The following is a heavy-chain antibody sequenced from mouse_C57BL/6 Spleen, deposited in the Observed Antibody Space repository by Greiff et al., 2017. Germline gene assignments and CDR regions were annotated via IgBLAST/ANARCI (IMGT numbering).Heavy chain of an antibody. CDR3: ARDTTVVDYFDD. Sequence: VQLQQSGPELVKPGASVKISCKASGYAFSSSWMNWVKQRPGKGLEWIGRIYPGDGDTNYNGKFKGKATLTADKSSSTAYMQLSSLTSEDSAVYFCARDTTVVDYFDDWGQGTTLTVSS. CDR1: GYAFSSSW. CDR2: IYPGDGDT. V-gene: IGHV1-82*01. J-gene: IGHJ2*01. D-gene: IGHD1-1*01.